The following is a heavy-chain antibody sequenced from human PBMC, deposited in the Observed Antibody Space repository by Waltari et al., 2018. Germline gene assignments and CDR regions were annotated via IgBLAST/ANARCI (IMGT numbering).Heavy chain of an antibody. CDR1: GGSISNFPYY. J-gene: IGHJ4*02. V-gene: IGHV4-39*07. D-gene: IGHD3-10*01. Sequence: QLQLQESGPGLVKPSETLSLTCTVSGGSISNFPYYWGWFRQSPEKGLEWIGFAHYSGTTHYTPSLRSRVTISVDTSKNQFSLKLSSVTAADTAVYYCARESGRDYFLDYWGQGTLVTVSS. CDR2: AHYSGTT. CDR3: ARESGRDYFLDY.